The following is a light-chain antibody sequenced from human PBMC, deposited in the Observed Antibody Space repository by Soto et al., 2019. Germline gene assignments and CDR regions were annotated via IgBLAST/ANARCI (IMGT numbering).Light chain of an antibody. CDR2: GAS. V-gene: IGKV3-20*01. Sequence: EIVLTQSPGTLSLSPGERATLSCRASQSINSIYLAWYQQKPGQAPRLLIYGASSRAAGIPDRFSCSGSGTDFTLTISRLEPEDFAVYYCQQYGSSPWTFGQGTKVEIK. CDR3: QQYGSSPWT. J-gene: IGKJ1*01. CDR1: QSINSIY.